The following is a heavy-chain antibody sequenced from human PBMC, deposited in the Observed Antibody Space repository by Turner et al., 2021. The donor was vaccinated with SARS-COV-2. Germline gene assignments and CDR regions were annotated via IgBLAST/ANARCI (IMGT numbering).Heavy chain of an antibody. Sequence: QLQLQQWGAGMLKSSETLSLTCAVYGGYFSAYYWTWLRQSPGKGLEWIAEINHSGTTKFNPSLKSRVTISVDTSKNQFSLNLNSVTAADTAVYYCARGLGFGGILNYIDSWGQGNLVTVSS. D-gene: IGHD2-15*01. V-gene: IGHV4-34*01. J-gene: IGHJ4*02. CDR3: ARGLGFGGILNYIDS. CDR1: GGYFSAYY. CDR2: INHSGTT.